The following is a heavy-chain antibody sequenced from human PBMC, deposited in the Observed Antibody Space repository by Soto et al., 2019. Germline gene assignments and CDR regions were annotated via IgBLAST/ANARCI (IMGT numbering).Heavy chain of an antibody. Sequence: GXSVKVSCKASVGTFSSYAISWVRQAPGQGLEWMGGIIPIFGTANYAQKFQGRVTITADESTSTAYMELSSLRSEDTAVYYCARPRHYSSSSGYYYYGMDVWGQGTTVTVSS. CDR2: IIPIFGTA. CDR1: VGTFSSYA. J-gene: IGHJ6*02. CDR3: ARPRHYSSSSGYYYYGMDV. D-gene: IGHD6-6*01. V-gene: IGHV1-69*13.